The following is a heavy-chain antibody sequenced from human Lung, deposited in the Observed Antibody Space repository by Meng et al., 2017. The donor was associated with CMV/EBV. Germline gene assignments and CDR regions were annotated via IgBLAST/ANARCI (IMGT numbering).Heavy chain of an antibody. CDR3: AREMLVVPAATRDY. CDR1: GFTFSSYA. J-gene: IGHJ4*02. D-gene: IGHD2-2*01. V-gene: IGHV3-30*04. Sequence: GESLKISCAASGFTFSSYAMHWVRQAPGKGLEWVAVISYDGSNKDYADSVKGRFTISRDKSKNTLYLQMNSLRAEDTAVYYCAREMLVVPAATRDYWGQGTLVTVSS. CDR2: ISYDGSNK.